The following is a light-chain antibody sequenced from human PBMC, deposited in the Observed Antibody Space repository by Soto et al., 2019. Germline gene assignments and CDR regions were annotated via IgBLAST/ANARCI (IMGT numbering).Light chain of an antibody. V-gene: IGLV2-8*01. CDR2: EVS. J-gene: IGLJ1*01. CDR1: SSDVGGYNY. Sequence: QSALTQPPSASGSPGQSVIISCTGTSSDVGGYNYVSWYQQHPGKAPKVIIYEVSKRPSGVPDRFSGSKSGNTASLTVSGHQAEDEADYYCSSYAGTTLYVFGPGTKLIVL. CDR3: SSYAGTTLYV.